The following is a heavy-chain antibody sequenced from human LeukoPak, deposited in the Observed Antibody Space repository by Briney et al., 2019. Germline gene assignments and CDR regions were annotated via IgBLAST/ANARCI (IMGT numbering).Heavy chain of an antibody. Sequence: GGSLRLPCAASGFTFSSYEMNWVRQAPGKGLEWVSYISSSGSTIYYADSVKGRFTISRDNAKNSLYLQMNSLRAEDTAVYYCASSTQWLGNYFDYWGQGTLVTVSS. CDR3: ASSTQWLGNYFDY. J-gene: IGHJ4*02. V-gene: IGHV3-48*03. D-gene: IGHD6-19*01. CDR2: ISSSGSTI. CDR1: GFTFSSYE.